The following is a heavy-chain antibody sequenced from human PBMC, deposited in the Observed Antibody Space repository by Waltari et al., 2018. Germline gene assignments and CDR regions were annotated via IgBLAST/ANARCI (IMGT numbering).Heavy chain of an antibody. CDR3: ARRVPVANAFDM. V-gene: IGHV4-31*03. D-gene: IGHD2-2*01. Sequence: QVQLQESGPGLVKPAQTLSITCTVPGGSVSRGGYYWSWIRQHPGKGLEWIGYIYYSGSTWYNPSLKSRVTMSIDTSKNQFALKLSSVTAADTAVYYCARRVPVANAFDMWGQGTMVTVSS. CDR2: IYYSGST. CDR1: GGSVSRGGYY. J-gene: IGHJ3*02.